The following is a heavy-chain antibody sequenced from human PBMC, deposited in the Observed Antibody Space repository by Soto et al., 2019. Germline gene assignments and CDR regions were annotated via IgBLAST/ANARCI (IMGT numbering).Heavy chain of an antibody. J-gene: IGHJ5*02. Sequence: QLQLQESGPGLVKPSETLSLTCTVSGGSISSSSYYWGWIRQPPGKGLEWIGSIYYSGSTYYNPSLKRRVTMSVDTSKNQFSLKLSSVTAADTAVYYCAKHPGNYGEGRLDPWGQGPLVTV. D-gene: IGHD4-17*01. CDR3: AKHPGNYGEGRLDP. CDR1: GGSISSSSYY. CDR2: IYYSGST. V-gene: IGHV4-39*01.